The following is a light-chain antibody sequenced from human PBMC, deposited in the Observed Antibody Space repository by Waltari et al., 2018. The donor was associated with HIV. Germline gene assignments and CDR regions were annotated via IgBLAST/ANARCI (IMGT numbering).Light chain of an antibody. CDR1: SSDVGGYNY. J-gene: IGLJ2*01. V-gene: IGLV2-14*01. Sequence: QSALTQPASVSGSPGQSITISCTGTSSDVGGYNYVSWYQQHPGKAPKLMIYEVSNRPSGVSNRFSGSKSGNTASLTISGLQPEDEAHYYCSSYTSSSTLVVFGGGTKLTVL. CDR3: SSYTSSSTLVV. CDR2: EVS.